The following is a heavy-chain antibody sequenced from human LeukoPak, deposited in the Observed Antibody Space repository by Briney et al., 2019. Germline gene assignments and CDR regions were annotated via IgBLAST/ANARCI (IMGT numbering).Heavy chain of an antibody. CDR2: INHSGST. J-gene: IGHJ4*02. CDR3: ARGYYGSGSYLDY. Sequence: SETLSLTCAVYGGSFSGYYWSWIRQPPGKGLEWIGEINHSGSTNYNPSLKSRVTISVDTSKNQFSLKLSSVTAADTAVYYCARGYYGSGSYLDYWGQGTLVTVSS. CDR1: GGSFSGYY. D-gene: IGHD3-10*01. V-gene: IGHV4-34*01.